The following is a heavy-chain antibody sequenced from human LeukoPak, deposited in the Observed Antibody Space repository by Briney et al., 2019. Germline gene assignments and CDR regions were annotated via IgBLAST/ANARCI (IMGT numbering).Heavy chain of an antibody. CDR3: ARHYCSGGSRKLDY. CDR1: GGSISSYN. CDR2: IYYSGST. V-gene: IGHV4-59*08. J-gene: IGHJ4*02. Sequence: SETLSLTCAVSGGSISSYNWSWIRQPPGKGLGWSGYIYYSGSTNYTPPPKGRVTISVDTSKNQFSLKLSSVTAADTAVYYCARHYCSGGSRKLDYWGQGTLVTVSS. D-gene: IGHD2-15*01.